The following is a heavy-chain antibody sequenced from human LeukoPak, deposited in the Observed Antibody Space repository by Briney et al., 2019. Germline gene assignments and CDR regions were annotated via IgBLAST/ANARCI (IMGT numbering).Heavy chain of an antibody. J-gene: IGHJ4*02. CDR2: IWYDGSNK. CDR3: ARERRYSYGCFDY. CDR1: GFXFSSYG. V-gene: IGHV3-33*01. D-gene: IGHD5-18*01. Sequence: PGGSLRLSCAASGFXFSSYGXXWVXXAPXKXXEXVAVIWYDGSNKEYADSVKGRFTISRDNSKNTLYLQMNSLRAEDTAVYYCARERRYSYGCFDYWGQGTLVTVSS.